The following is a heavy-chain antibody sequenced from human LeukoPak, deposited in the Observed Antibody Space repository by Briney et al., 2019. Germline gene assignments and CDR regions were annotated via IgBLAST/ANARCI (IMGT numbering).Heavy chain of an antibody. V-gene: IGHV4-4*02. J-gene: IGHJ5*02. Sequence: SETLSLTCDVSGGSVISGNWWTWVRQPPGQGLQWIGEIFHSGTTNYNPSLKSRVTISVDKSKDQFSLKLTSVTAADTAVYYCARVVPQYYYDSSAYFNWFDPWGQGILVTVSS. D-gene: IGHD3-22*01. CDR2: IFHSGTT. CDR1: GGSVISGNW. CDR3: ARVVPQYYYDSSAYFNWFDP.